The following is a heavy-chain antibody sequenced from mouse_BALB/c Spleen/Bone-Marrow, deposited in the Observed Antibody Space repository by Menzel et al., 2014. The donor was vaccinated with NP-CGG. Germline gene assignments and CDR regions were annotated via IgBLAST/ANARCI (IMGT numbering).Heavy chain of an antibody. CDR3: TRQDYYGNSYRYFDV. V-gene: IGHV1-59*01. Sequence: QVHVKQSGADLVRPGASVKLSCKASGYTFTSYWINWVKQRPGQGLEWIGNIYPSDSYTNYNQKFRDKATLTVDTSSSTAYMQLSSPTSEDSAVYYCTRQDYYGNSYRYFDVWGAGTTVTVSS. CDR1: GYTFTSYW. CDR2: IYPSDSYT. D-gene: IGHD1-1*01. J-gene: IGHJ1*01.